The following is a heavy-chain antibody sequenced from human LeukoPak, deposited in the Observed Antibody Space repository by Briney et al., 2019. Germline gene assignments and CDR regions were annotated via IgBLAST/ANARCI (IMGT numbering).Heavy chain of an antibody. V-gene: IGHV3-23*01. D-gene: IGHD3-22*01. CDR2: ISGSGGST. CDR3: ANDLLRYDSSGYGSDY. Sequence: GGSLRLSCAASGFTFSSYAMSWVRQAPGKGLEWVSAISGSGGSTYYADSVKGRFTISRDNSKNTLYLQMNSLRAEDTAVYYCANDLLRYDSSGYGSDYWGQGTLVTVSS. CDR1: GFTFSSYA. J-gene: IGHJ4*02.